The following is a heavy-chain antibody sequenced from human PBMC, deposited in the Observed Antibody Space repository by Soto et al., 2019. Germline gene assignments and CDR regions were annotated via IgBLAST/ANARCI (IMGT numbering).Heavy chain of an antibody. J-gene: IGHJ3*02. CDR2: INHSGST. D-gene: IGHD2-2*01. CDR1: GGSFSGYY. Sequence: QVQLQQWGAGLLKPSETLSLTCAVYGGSFSGYYWSWIRQPPGKGLEWLGEINHSGSTNYTPSLKSRVTISVDTSKNQFSLKLSSVTAADTAVYYCARDQNVRYQLPKGAFDIWGQGTMVTVSS. V-gene: IGHV4-34*01. CDR3: ARDQNVRYQLPKGAFDI.